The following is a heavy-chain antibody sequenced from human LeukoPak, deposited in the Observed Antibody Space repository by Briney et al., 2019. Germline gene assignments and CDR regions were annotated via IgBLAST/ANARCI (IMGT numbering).Heavy chain of an antibody. CDR3: ARQYDFWSDYYMDV. CDR2: ISAYNGNT. J-gene: IGHJ6*03. V-gene: IGHV1-18*01. Sequence: ASVKVSCKASGYTFTSYGISWVRQAPGQGLEWMGWISAYNGNTNYAQKLQGRVTMTTDTSTSTAYMELRSLRSDDTAVYYCARQYDFWSDYYMDVWGKGTTVTVSS. CDR1: GYTFTSYG. D-gene: IGHD3-3*01.